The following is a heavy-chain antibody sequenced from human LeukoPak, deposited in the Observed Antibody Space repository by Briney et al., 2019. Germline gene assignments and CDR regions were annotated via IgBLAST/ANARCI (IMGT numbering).Heavy chain of an antibody. V-gene: IGHV3-21*01. CDR2: ISSSSSHI. CDR3: ARDYDSSGYPDY. J-gene: IGHJ4*02. Sequence: GGSLRLSCAASGFTFSSYSMNWVRQAPGKGLEWVSSISSSSSHIYYADSVKGRFTISRDNAKNSLYLQMNSLRAEDTAVYYCARDYDSSGYPDYWGQGTLVTVSS. D-gene: IGHD3-22*01. CDR1: GFTFSSYS.